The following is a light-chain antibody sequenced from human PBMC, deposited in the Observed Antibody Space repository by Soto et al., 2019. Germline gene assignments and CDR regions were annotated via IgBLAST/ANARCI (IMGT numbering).Light chain of an antibody. V-gene: IGKV3-20*01. CDR2: GVS. CDR1: QSVSGSD. Sequence: EVVLTQSPGTLSLSPGERATLSCRASQSVSGSDLAWYQQKPGQAPRLLISGVSNRATGTPDRFSGSGSGTDFTLTISSLEPGDFAVFYCHQYGISPPTFGPGTKVEI. CDR3: HQYGISPPT. J-gene: IGKJ1*01.